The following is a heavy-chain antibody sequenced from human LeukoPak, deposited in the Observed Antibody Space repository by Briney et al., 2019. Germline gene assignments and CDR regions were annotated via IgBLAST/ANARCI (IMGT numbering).Heavy chain of an antibody. J-gene: IGHJ4*02. CDR3: ARDRRSSSLFDY. CDR2: ISPNSGGT. CDR1: GYTFTGYY. D-gene: IGHD6-13*01. Sequence: ASVKVSCKASGYTFTGYYMHWVRQAPGQGLEWMGWISPNSGGTNYAQKLQGRVTMTRDTSISTAYMELSRLRSNDTAVYYCARDRRSSSLFDYWGQGTLVTVSS. V-gene: IGHV1-2*02.